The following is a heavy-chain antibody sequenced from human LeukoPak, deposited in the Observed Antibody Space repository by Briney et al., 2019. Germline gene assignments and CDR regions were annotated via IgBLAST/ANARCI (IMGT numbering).Heavy chain of an antibody. V-gene: IGHV1-2*02. Sequence: ASVKVSCKASGYTFTGYYMHWVRQAPGQGLEWMGWINPNSGGTNYAQKFQGRVTMTRDTSISTAYMEPSRLRSDDTAVYYCASGPNSPIAVAGPDNWFDPWGQGTLVTVSS. D-gene: IGHD6-19*01. CDR2: INPNSGGT. CDR1: GYTFTGYY. CDR3: ASGPNSPIAVAGPDNWFDP. J-gene: IGHJ5*02.